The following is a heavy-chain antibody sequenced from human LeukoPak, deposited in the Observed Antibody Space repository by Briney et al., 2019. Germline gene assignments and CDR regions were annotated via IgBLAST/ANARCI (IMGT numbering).Heavy chain of an antibody. V-gene: IGHV3-7*01. CDR2: IKQDGSEK. CDR3: ARAPGDYDLSLNWFDP. CDR1: GFTFSSYW. D-gene: IGHD3-3*01. J-gene: IGHJ5*02. Sequence: GGSLRLSCAASGFTFSSYWMSWVRQAPGKGLEWVANIKQDGSEKYYVDSVKGRFTISRDNAKNSLYLQMNSLRAEDTAVYYCARAPGDYDLSLNWFDPWGQGTLVTVSS.